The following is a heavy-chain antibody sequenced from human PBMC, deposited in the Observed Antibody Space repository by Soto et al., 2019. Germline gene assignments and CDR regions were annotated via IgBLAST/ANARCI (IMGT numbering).Heavy chain of an antibody. CDR1: GGSFSGLY. CDR3: ASIAAGSDP. V-gene: IGHV4-34*01. D-gene: IGHD6-13*01. CDR2: INHSGST. J-gene: IGHJ5*02. Sequence: SVTLCLTCAVYGGSFSGLYGSWIRQPPGKGLEWIGEINHSGSTNYNPSLKSRVTISVDTSKNQFSLKLSSVTAADTAVYYCASIAAGSDPWGQGTLVTVSS.